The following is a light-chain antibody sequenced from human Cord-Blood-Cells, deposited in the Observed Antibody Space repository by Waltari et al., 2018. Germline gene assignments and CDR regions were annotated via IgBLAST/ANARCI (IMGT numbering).Light chain of an antibody. CDR2: KGS. CDR3: SSYAGSSTWV. J-gene: IGLJ3*02. V-gene: IGLV2-23*01. CDR1: SSDVGSYNL. Sequence: QSALTQPASVSGSPGQSITISCTGTSSDVGSYNLVSWYQQHPGKAPKLKIYKGSKRPEGVEKRFSGSKSGNTASLTFTGIPAEDEADYYCSSYAGSSTWVFGGGTKLTVL.